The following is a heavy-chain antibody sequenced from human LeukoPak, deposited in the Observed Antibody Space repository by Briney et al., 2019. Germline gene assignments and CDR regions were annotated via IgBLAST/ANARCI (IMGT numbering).Heavy chain of an antibody. CDR3: ARHGVTVGDTGGEFDY. V-gene: IGHV4-39*01. CDR2: MYYSGST. D-gene: IGHD6-19*01. J-gene: IGHJ4*02. Sequence: SETLSLTCTVSGGSISSSSYCWGWIRQPPGKGLEWIGSMYYSGSTYYNPSLRSRVTISVDMSKNQFSLKLSSVTAADTAVYYCARHGVTVGDTGGEFDYWGQGTLVPDSS. CDR1: GGSISSSSYC.